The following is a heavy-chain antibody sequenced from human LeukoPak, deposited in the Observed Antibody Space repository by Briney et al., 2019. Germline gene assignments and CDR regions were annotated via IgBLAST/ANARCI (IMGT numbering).Heavy chain of an antibody. Sequence: GGSLRLSCAASEFTFSSYAMSWVPQAPGKGLEWVSGISVSGDSTYYPDSVKGRFTISRDNSKNTLYLQMNSLRVEDTAVYYCARQTDPYRPFDPWGRGTLVTVSS. CDR1: EFTFSSYA. CDR2: ISVSGDST. CDR3: ARQTDPYRPFDP. J-gene: IGHJ2*01. V-gene: IGHV3-23*01. D-gene: IGHD2-2*01.